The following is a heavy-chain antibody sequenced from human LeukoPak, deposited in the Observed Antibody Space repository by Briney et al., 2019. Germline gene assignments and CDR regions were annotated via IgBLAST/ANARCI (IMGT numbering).Heavy chain of an antibody. Sequence: GGSLRLSCAASGFTFRCSAMHWVRQAPGKGLEGVSYISSSGSTIYYADSVKGRFTISRDNAKNSLYLQMNSLRAEDTAVYYCARDPHYYDSSGTPEVDDYWGQGTLVTVSS. CDR2: ISSSGSTI. D-gene: IGHD3-22*01. CDR1: GFTFRCSA. CDR3: ARDPHYYDSSGTPEVDDY. V-gene: IGHV3-48*03. J-gene: IGHJ4*02.